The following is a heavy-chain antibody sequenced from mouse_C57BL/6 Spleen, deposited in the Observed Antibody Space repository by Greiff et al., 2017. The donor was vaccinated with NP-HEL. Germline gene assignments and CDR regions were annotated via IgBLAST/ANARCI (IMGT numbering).Heavy chain of an antibody. CDR1: GYTFTDYY. D-gene: IGHD1-1*01. CDR2: INPNNGGT. V-gene: IGHV1-26*01. CDR3: ARRLLLHGPYFDY. J-gene: IGHJ2*01. Sequence: EVQLQQSGPELVKPGASVKISCKASGYTFTDYYMNWVKQSHGKSLEWIGDINPNNGGTSYNQKFKGKATLTVDKSSSTAYMELRSLTSEDSAVYYCARRLLLHGPYFDYWGQGATLTVSS.